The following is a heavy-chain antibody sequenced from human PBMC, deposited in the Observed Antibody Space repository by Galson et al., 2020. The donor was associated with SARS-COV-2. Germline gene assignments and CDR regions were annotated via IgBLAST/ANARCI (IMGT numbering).Heavy chain of an antibody. D-gene: IGHD3-16*02. J-gene: IGHJ3*02. Sequence: GGSLRLSCAASGFTFSSYEMNWVRQAPGKGLEWVSYISSSGSTIYYADSVKGRFTISRDNAKNSLYLQMNSLRAEDTAVYYCAREDPLIYDYVWGSYREDAFDIWGQGTMVTVSS. V-gene: IGHV3-48*03. CDR1: GFTFSSYE. CDR2: ISSSGSTI. CDR3: AREDPLIYDYVWGSYREDAFDI.